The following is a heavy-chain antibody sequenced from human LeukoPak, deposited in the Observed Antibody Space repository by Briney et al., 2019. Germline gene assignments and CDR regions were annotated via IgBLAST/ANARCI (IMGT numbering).Heavy chain of an antibody. V-gene: IGHV3-23*01. D-gene: IGHD6-19*01. CDR3: AKCEGPLPGIAVAGPYHFDY. J-gene: IGHJ4*02. CDR1: GFTFSSYA. Sequence: PGGSLRLSCAASGFTFSSYAMSWVRQAPGKGLEWVSAISSSGGSTYYADSVKGRFTISRDNSKNTLYLQMNSLRAEDTAVYYCAKCEGPLPGIAVAGPYHFDYWGQGTLVTVSS. CDR2: ISSSGGST.